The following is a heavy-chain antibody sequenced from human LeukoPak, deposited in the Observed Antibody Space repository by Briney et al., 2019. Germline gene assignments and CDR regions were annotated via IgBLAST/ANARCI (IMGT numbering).Heavy chain of an antibody. CDR1: GFTFSSYG. CDR3: ASGTKWEPDY. Sequence: PGGSLRLSCAASGFTFSSYGMHWVRQAPGKELEWVAFIRYDGGNKYYPDSVKGRFTISRDNSKNTLYLQMNSLRPEDTAVYYCASGTKWEPDYWGQGTLVTVSS. J-gene: IGHJ4*02. D-gene: IGHD1-26*01. CDR2: IRYDGGNK. V-gene: IGHV3-30*02.